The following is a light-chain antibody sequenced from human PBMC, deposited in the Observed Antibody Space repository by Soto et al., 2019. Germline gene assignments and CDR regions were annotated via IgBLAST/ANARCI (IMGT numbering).Light chain of an antibody. Sequence: IVLTQSPGTLSLSPGERATLSCRASQTISSSHLAWYQQKPGQAPRLLIYGASSRTTDIPDRFSGSGSGADFTLPISRLKPQDFAVYYCQHHDSSLRTFGPGTTVDIK. CDR1: QTISSSH. CDR3: QHHDSSLRT. CDR2: GAS. J-gene: IGKJ1*01. V-gene: IGKV3-20*01.